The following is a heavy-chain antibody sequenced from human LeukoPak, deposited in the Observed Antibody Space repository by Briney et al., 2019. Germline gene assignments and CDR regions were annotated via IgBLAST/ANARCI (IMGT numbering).Heavy chain of an antibody. V-gene: IGHV3-7*01. CDR1: GFSFRKYW. Sequence: PGGSLRLSCAASGFSFRKYWMSWVRQAPGKGLKWVANIQQDGSETYYVDSVKGRFTISRDNAKNSLYLQMNSRRADDTAVYYCATSGGSGWSRDINWFDPWGQGTLVTVSS. D-gene: IGHD6-19*01. J-gene: IGHJ5*02. CDR3: ATSGGSGWSRDINWFDP. CDR2: IQQDGSET.